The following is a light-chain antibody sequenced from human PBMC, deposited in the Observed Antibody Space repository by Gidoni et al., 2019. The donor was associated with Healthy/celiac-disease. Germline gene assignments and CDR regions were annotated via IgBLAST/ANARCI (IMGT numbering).Light chain of an antibody. Sequence: VLTHSPGTLSLFPGERATLSCRASKSVSSSYLAWYQQKPGQAPRLLIYGASSRATGIPDRFSGSGSGTDFTLTISRLEPEDFAVYYCQQYGSSPLTFXGXTKVEIK. CDR3: QQYGSSPLT. J-gene: IGKJ4*01. V-gene: IGKV3-20*01. CDR2: GAS. CDR1: KSVSSSY.